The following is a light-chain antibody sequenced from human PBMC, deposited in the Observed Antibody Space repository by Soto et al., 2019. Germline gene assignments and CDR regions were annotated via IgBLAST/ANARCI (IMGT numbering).Light chain of an antibody. CDR3: CSYAGTYAFYV. CDR1: SSDVGGYYY. J-gene: IGLJ1*01. CDR2: DVN. V-gene: IGLV2-11*01. Sequence: QSVLTQPASVSGSPGQSITISCTGTSSDVGGYYYVSWYQQHPGKAPKLMIYDVNKRPSGVPDRFSASKSGITASLTISGLQAEDEADYYCCSYAGTYAFYVFGTGTKLTVL.